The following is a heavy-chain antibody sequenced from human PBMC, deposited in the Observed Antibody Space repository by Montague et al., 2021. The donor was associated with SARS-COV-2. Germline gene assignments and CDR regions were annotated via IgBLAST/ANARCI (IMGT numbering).Heavy chain of an antibody. Sequence: SETLSLTCTVSSGSVYGHYLAWIRQPPGKGLECIAYIFYTGATYYNPSPESRVSISVDTSKYQDALKVKSVAAADSAFYYCATLGALAGNSFDFWGPGTFVIVSS. J-gene: IGHJ3*01. CDR2: IFYTGAT. CDR3: ATLGALAGNSFDF. D-gene: IGHD6-19*01. V-gene: IGHV4-59*02. CDR1: SGSVYGHY.